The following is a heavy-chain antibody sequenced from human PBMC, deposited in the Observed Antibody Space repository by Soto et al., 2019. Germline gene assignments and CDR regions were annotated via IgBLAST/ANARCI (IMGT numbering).Heavy chain of an antibody. D-gene: IGHD3-10*01. Sequence: EVQLVESGGGLIQPGGSLRLSCEASGFKFRVYDMHWVRQPAGKGLEWVSAIGTTGDTYYSGSVRGRFTISRDDVESSIYLRLNSLTVGATAVYYCARGSRLGSGSLRPGPSDIFDVWGQGTTVTVSS. J-gene: IGHJ3*01. V-gene: IGHV3-13*04. CDR3: ARGSRLGSGSLRPGPSDIFDV. CDR1: GFKFRVYD. CDR2: IGTTGDT.